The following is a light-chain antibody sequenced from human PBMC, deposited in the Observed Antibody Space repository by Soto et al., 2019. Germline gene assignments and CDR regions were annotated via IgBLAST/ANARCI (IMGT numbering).Light chain of an antibody. J-gene: IGKJ2*02. V-gene: IGKV3-11*01. Sequence: EIVMTQSPGTLSLSPGETATLSCRASQSVNNNVAWYQQKPGHTPRLLIYSASIGATGTPARFSGSGSATDFSLTITSLEPEDFAVYYCQQRGKWPSTFGPGTKVDIK. CDR1: QSVNNN. CDR3: QQRGKWPST. CDR2: SAS.